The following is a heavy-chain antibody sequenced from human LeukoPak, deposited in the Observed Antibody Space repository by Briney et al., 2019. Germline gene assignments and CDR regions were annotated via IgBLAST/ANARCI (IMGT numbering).Heavy chain of an antibody. CDR3: ARRYGSGTEGPRYNWFDP. Sequence: SETLSLTCAVYGGSFSGYYWSWIRQPPGKGLEWIGEINHSGSTNYNPSLKSRVTISVDTSKNQFSLKLSSVTAADTAVYYCARRYGSGTEGPRYNWFDPWGQGTLVTVSS. J-gene: IGHJ5*02. D-gene: IGHD3-10*01. CDR1: GGSFSGYY. CDR2: INHSGST. V-gene: IGHV4-34*01.